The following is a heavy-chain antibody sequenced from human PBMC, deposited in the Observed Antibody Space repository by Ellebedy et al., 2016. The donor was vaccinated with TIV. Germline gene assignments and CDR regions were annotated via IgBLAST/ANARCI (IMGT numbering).Heavy chain of an antibody. Sequence: SETLSLXXAVYGGSFSGYYWSWIRQPPGKGLEWIGEINHSGSTNYNPSLKSRVTISVDTSKNQFSLKLSSVTAADTAVYYCARVYFWSGVDYWGQGTLVTVSS. J-gene: IGHJ4*02. V-gene: IGHV4-34*01. CDR3: ARVYFWSGVDY. CDR2: INHSGST. D-gene: IGHD3-3*01. CDR1: GGSFSGYY.